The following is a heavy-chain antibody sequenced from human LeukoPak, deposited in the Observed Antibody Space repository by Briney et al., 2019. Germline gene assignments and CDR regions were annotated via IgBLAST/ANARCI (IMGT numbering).Heavy chain of an antibody. CDR1: GFTFDDYA. J-gene: IGHJ3*02. D-gene: IGHD7-27*01. V-gene: IGHV3-43D*03. CDR3: ARDSKSPAWGAFDI. Sequence: GGSLRLSCAASGFTFDDYAMHWVRQAPGKGLEWVSLISWDGGSTYYADSVKGRFTISRDNSKNSLYLQMNSLRAEDTAVYYCARDSKSPAWGAFDIWGQGTMVTVSS. CDR2: ISWDGGST.